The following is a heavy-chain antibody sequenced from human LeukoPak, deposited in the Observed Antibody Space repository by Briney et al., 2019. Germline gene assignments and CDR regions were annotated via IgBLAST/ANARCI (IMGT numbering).Heavy chain of an antibody. V-gene: IGHV1-2*02. CDR1: GYTFTGYY. J-gene: IGHJ4*02. Sequence: ASVKVSCKASGYTFTGYYMHWVRQAPGQGLEWMGWINPNSGGTNYAQKFQGRVTMTRDTSISTAYMELSGLRSDDTAVYYCARALSIVGATNYWGQGTLVTVSS. D-gene: IGHD1-26*01. CDR3: ARALSIVGATNY. CDR2: INPNSGGT.